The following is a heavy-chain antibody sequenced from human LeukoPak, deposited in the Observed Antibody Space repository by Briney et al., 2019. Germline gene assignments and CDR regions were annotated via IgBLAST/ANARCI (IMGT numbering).Heavy chain of an antibody. D-gene: IGHD6-13*01. CDR2: ISYDGSNK. J-gene: IGHJ4*02. CDR3: AVHPHGQQLALGHFDY. V-gene: IGHV3-30*03. CDR1: GFTFSSYG. Sequence: GGSLRLSCAASGFTFSSYGMHWVRQAPGKGLEWVAVISYDGSNKYYADSVKGRFTISRDNSKNTLYLQMNSLRAEDTAVYYCAVHPHGQQLALGHFDYWGQGTLVTVSS.